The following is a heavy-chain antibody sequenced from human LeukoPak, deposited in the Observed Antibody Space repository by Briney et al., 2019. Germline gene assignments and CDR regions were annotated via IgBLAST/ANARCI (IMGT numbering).Heavy chain of an antibody. D-gene: IGHD4-17*01. Sequence: PGGSLRLSCAASGFTFSSYAMSWVRQAPGKGLEWVSAISGSGGSTYYADSVKGRFTIPRDNSKNTLYLQMNSLRAEDTAVYYCASLYGDYVFNYWGQGTPVTVSS. V-gene: IGHV3-23*01. CDR3: ASLYGDYVFNY. J-gene: IGHJ4*02. CDR2: ISGSGGST. CDR1: GFTFSSYA.